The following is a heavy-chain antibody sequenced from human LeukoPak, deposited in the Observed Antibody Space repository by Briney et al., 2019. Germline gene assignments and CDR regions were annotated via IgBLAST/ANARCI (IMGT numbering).Heavy chain of an antibody. CDR2: IYYSGST. CDR3: ARTGYYYDSSGPYFDY. J-gene: IGHJ4*02. CDR1: GGSISSYY. V-gene: IGHV4-59*01. Sequence: SETLSLTCTVSGGSISSYYWSWIRQPPGKGLEWTGYIYYSGSTNCNPSLKSRVTISVDTSKNQFSLKLSSVTAADTAVYYCARTGYYYDSSGPYFDYWGQGTLVTVSS. D-gene: IGHD3-22*01.